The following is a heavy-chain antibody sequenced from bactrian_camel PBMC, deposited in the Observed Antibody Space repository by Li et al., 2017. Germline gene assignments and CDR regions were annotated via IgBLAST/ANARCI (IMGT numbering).Heavy chain of an antibody. Sequence: VQLVESGGGSALAGGSLRLSCAASDSTYDRGYCMAWFRQAPGKEREGVAAIMILGGTTYYADSVKGRFTISQDNAKNMVYLQLNSLEPEDTAMYYCAAGWSFGVGTLLRRHYNYWGQGTQVTVS. D-gene: IGHD5*01. CDR2: IMILGGTT. CDR3: AAGWSFGVGTLLRRHYNY. CDR1: DSTYDRGYC. V-gene: IGHV3S1*01. J-gene: IGHJ4*01.